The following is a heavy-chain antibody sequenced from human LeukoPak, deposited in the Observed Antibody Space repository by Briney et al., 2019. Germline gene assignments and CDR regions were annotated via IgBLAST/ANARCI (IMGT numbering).Heavy chain of an antibody. Sequence: GASVKVSCKASGYTFTCYYMHWVRQAPGQGLEWMGRNNPNSGGTNYAQKFQGRVTMTRDTSISTAYMELSRLRSDDTAVYYCARDYDFWSGYFNDAFDIWGQGTMVTVSS. J-gene: IGHJ3*02. V-gene: IGHV1-2*06. CDR1: GYTFTCYY. D-gene: IGHD3-3*01. CDR2: NNPNSGGT. CDR3: ARDYDFWSGYFNDAFDI.